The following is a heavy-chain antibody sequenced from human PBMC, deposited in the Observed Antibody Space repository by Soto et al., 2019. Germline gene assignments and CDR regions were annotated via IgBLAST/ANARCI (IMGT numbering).Heavy chain of an antibody. J-gene: IGHJ4*02. D-gene: IGHD3-22*01. CDR2: INVGNGNT. CDR3: AYDSSGYLDY. Sequence: ASVKVSCKASGYTFTTYAMHWVRQAPGQRLEWMGWINVGNGNTKYSQKFQGRVTITRDTSASTAHMELSSLRSEDTAVYYCAYDSSGYLDYWGQGTLVTVSS. V-gene: IGHV1-3*01. CDR1: GYTFTTYA.